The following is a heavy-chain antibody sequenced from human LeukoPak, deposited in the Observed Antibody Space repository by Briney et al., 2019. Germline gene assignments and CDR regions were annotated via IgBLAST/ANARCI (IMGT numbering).Heavy chain of an antibody. D-gene: IGHD2-15*01. Sequence: GGTLRLSCAASGFTFSSYGMGWVRQAPGKGLEWVSAISGSGGSTYYADSVKGRFTISRDNSKNTLYLQMNSLRAEDTAVYYCAKGGYCSGGSCLDWFDPWGQGTLATVSS. V-gene: IGHV3-23*01. CDR2: ISGSGGST. J-gene: IGHJ5*02. CDR3: AKGGYCSGGSCLDWFDP. CDR1: GFTFSSYG.